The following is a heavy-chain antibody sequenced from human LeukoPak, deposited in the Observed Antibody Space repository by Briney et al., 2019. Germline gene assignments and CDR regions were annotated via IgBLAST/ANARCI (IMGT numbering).Heavy chain of an antibody. CDR1: GYTFTSYY. V-gene: IGHV1-46*01. CDR3: ARGRVYFDSSGYQGLDY. D-gene: IGHD3-22*01. J-gene: IGHJ4*02. Sequence: ASVKVSCKASGYTFTSYYMHWVRQAPGQRLEWMGIINPSGGSTSYAQKFQGRVTMTRDTSTSTVYMELSSLRSEDTAVYYCARGRVYFDSSGYQGLDYWGQGTLVTVSS. CDR2: INPSGGST.